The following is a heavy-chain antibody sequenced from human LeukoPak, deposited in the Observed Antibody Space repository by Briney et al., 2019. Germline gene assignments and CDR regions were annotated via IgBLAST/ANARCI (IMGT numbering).Heavy chain of an antibody. D-gene: IGHD5-18*01. V-gene: IGHV5-51*01. J-gene: IGHJ4*02. CDR2: IYPGDSDT. CDR1: GYSFTSYW. Sequence: GESLKISCKGSGYSFTSYWIGWVRQMPGKGLEWMGIIYPGDSDTRYSPSFQGQVTISADKSISTAYPQWSSLKASDTAMYYSARRLGVGYSYGYFDYWGQGTLVTVSS. CDR3: ARRLGVGYSYGYFDY.